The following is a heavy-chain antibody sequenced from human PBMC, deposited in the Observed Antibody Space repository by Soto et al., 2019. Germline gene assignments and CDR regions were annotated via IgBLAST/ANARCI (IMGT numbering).Heavy chain of an antibody. D-gene: IGHD3-3*01. CDR2: IGIGSSTK. CDR3: AREFWPLNWFDP. V-gene: IGHV3-48*02. CDR1: GFTFRNYG. Sequence: GGSLRLSCAASGFTFRNYGMNWVRQAPGKGLEWVSYIGIGSSTKYYADSVKGRFTISRDNAKNSLYLQMNSLRDEDTAVYYCAREFWPLNWFDPWGQGTLVTVSS. J-gene: IGHJ5*02.